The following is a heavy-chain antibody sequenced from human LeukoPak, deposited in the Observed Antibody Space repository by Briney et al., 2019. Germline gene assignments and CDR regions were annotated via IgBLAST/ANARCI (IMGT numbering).Heavy chain of an antibody. D-gene: IGHD3-3*01. CDR3: ATVELRFLEWLSPNDYYYMDV. CDR2: ISSSGSTI. Sequence: GGSLRLSCAASGFTFSDYYMSWIRQAPGKGLEWVSYISSSGSTIYYADSVKGRFTISRDNAKNSLYLQMNSLRAEDTAVYYCATVELRFLEWLSPNDYYYMDVWGKGTTVTVSS. J-gene: IGHJ6*03. CDR1: GFTFSDYY. V-gene: IGHV3-11*04.